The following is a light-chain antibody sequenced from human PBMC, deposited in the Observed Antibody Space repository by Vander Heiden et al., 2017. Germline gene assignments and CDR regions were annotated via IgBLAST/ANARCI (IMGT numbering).Light chain of an antibody. CDR2: RAS. J-gene: IGKJ1*01. Sequence: DIQMTQSPSTLSASVGDRVTISCRASQSVGNWLAWYQQKPGKAPNLLISRASSLESGVPPRFSGSGSGTEFTLTISSLQPDDFAIYYCQQYKSYPWTFGQGTKVEVK. V-gene: IGKV1-5*03. CDR1: QSVGNW. CDR3: QQYKSYPWT.